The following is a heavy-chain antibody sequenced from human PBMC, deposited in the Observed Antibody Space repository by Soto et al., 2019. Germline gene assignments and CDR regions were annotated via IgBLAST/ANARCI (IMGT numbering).Heavy chain of an antibody. J-gene: IGHJ4*02. CDR2: ISPDGVNK. D-gene: IGHD4-4*01. CDR1: GFTFTSYA. CDR3: ARRLTTTVSALGY. Sequence: ESGGGVVQPGGSLRLSCKASGFTFTSYAIHWVRQAPGKGLEWVSVISPDGVNKHSAESVRGRFVISRDNSKNTVHLEMNRLRLDDTAVYFCARRLTTTVSALGYWGQGSLVNVSS. V-gene: IGHV3-30*09.